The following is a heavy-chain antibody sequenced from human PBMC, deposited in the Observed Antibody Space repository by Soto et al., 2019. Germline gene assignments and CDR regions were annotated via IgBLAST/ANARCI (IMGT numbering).Heavy chain of an antibody. Sequence: TGGSLRLSCAASGFTFSSYGMHWVRQAPGKGLEWVAVISYDGSNKYYADSVKGRFTISRDNSKNTLYLQMNSLRAEDTAVYYCAKPKYSSSPRGEEYWGQGTLVTVSS. CDR3: AKPKYSSSPRGEEY. J-gene: IGHJ4*02. CDR2: ISYDGSNK. V-gene: IGHV3-30*18. CDR1: GFTFSSYG. D-gene: IGHD6-6*01.